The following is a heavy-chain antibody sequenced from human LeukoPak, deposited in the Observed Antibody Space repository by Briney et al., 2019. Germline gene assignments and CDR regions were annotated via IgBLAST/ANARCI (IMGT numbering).Heavy chain of an antibody. CDR1: GFTFSSYG. V-gene: IGHV3-33*01. J-gene: IGHJ4*02. CDR3: ARDALPYYYGSGSYFDY. CDR2: IWYDGSNK. D-gene: IGHD3-10*01. Sequence: PGGSLRLSCAASGFTFSSYGMHWVRQAPGKGLEWVAVIWYDGSNKYYADSVKGRFTISRDNSKNTLYLQMNSLRAEDTAVYYCARDALPYYYGSGSYFDYWGQGTLVTVSS.